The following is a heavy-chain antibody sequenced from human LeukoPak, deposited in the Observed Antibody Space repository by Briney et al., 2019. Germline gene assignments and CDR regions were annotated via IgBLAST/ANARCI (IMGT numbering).Heavy chain of an antibody. CDR2: IYTSGST. J-gene: IGHJ5*02. CDR1: GGSISSGSYY. D-gene: IGHD3-3*01. CDR3: ARGQVASVTIFGVVTYRFDP. Sequence: PSQTLSLTCTVSGGSISSGSYYWSWIRQPAGKGLEWIGRIYTSGSTNYNPSLKSRVTISVDTSKNQFSLKLSSVTAADTAVYYCARGQVASVTIFGVVTYRFDPWGQGTLVTVSS. V-gene: IGHV4-61*02.